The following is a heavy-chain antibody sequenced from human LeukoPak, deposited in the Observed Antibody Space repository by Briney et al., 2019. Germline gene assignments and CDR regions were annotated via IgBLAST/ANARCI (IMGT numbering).Heavy chain of an antibody. Sequence: SETLSLTCSVSGGSVSGFYWSWIRQPPGKGLEYIGYISHSGSTNYNPSLKSRVTISVDTSKNQFSLKLSSVTAADTAVYYCAREGSSSWYRALDYWGQGTLVTVSS. CDR3: AREGSSSWYRALDY. CDR2: ISHSGST. CDR1: GGSVSGFY. D-gene: IGHD6-13*01. J-gene: IGHJ4*02. V-gene: IGHV4-59*02.